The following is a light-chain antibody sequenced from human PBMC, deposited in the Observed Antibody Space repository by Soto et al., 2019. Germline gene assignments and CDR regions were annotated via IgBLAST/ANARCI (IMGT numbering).Light chain of an antibody. CDR2: KAS. Sequence: DIQMTQSPSTLPASVGDRVTITCRASQSVSSWLAWFQQKPGKAPKLLNYKASNLQSGVSSRFSGGGSGTEFTLTISSLQPDDFATYYCQQYKTYWTFGPGTKVDIK. CDR1: QSVSSW. V-gene: IGKV1-5*03. CDR3: QQYKTYWT. J-gene: IGKJ1*01.